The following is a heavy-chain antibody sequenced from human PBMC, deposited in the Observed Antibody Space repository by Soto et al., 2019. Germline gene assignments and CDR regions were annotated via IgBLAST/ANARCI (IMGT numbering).Heavy chain of an antibody. CDR1: GFTFSSYA. V-gene: IGHV3-23*01. J-gene: IGHJ4*02. CDR3: AKASEAYDFWSGSTRHFSNNHFDY. CDR2: ISGSGGST. D-gene: IGHD3-3*01. Sequence: GGSLRLSCAASGFTFSSYAMSWVRQAPGKGLEWVSAISGSGGSTYYADYVKGRFTISRDNSKNTLYLQMNCLRAEDTAVYYCAKASEAYDFWSGSTRHFSNNHFDYWGQGTLVTVSS.